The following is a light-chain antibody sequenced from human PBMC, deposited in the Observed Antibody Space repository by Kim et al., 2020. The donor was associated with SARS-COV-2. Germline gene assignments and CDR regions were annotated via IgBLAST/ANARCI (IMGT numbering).Light chain of an antibody. CDR3: NSYTTTSTWV. V-gene: IGLV2-14*03. Sequence: QSVVTQPASVSGSPGQSITLSCVGTSSDVGAYDFVSWYQQHPGTAPKLIIYDVTNRPAGVSDRFSGSKSGNTASLTISGLQAEDEGDYYCNSYTTTSTWVFGGGTRLTVL. CDR2: DVT. CDR1: SSDVGAYDF. J-gene: IGLJ3*02.